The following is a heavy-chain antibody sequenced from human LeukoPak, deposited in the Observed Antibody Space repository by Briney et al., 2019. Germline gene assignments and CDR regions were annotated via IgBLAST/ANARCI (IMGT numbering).Heavy chain of an antibody. J-gene: IGHJ4*02. CDR1: GFTVSSNS. D-gene: IGHD3-10*01. Sequence: GGSLRLSCTVSGFTVSSNSMSWVRQAPGRGLEWVSFIYSDNTHYSDSVKGRFTISRDNSKNTLYLQMNSLRAEDTAVYYCARTPMVRGVINHPFDYWGQGTLVTVSS. V-gene: IGHV3-53*01. CDR2: IYSDNT. CDR3: ARTPMVRGVINHPFDY.